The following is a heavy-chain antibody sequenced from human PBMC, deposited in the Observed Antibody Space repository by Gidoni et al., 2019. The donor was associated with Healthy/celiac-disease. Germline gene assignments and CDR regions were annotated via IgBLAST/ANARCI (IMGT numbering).Heavy chain of an antibody. J-gene: IGHJ3*02. D-gene: IGHD6-19*01. V-gene: IGHV4-34*01. Sequence: QVQLQQWGAGPLKPSETLSLTCAVYGGSFSGYYWSWIRQPPGKGLEWIGEINHSGSTNYNPALKSRVTISVDTSKNQFSLKLSSVTAADTAVYYCARRGWYLRAFDIWGQGTMVTVSS. CDR2: INHSGST. CDR1: GGSFSGYY. CDR3: ARRGWYLRAFDI.